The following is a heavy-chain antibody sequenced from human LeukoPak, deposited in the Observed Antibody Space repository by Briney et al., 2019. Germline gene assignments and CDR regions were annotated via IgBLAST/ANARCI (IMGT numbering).Heavy chain of an antibody. J-gene: IGHJ5*02. CDR1: GGSISGYY. CDR3: ARGRYYYDSSGYYYDNWFDP. D-gene: IGHD3-22*01. Sequence: PSETLSLTCTVAGGSISGYYWSWIRQPPGKGLEYIGFLFYGGTTKYSPSLKCRATISVDTSKNQFSLTLTSVTAADTALYYCARGRYYYDSSGYYYDNWFDPWGQGTLVTVSS. V-gene: IGHV4-59*01. CDR2: LFYGGTT.